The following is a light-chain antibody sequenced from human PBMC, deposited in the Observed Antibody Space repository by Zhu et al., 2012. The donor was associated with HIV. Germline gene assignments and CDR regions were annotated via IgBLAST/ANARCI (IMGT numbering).Light chain of an antibody. CDR1: QSVSSNY. CDR2: DAF. V-gene: IGKV3D-20*01. J-gene: IGKJ2*01. Sequence: EVVLTQSPGTLSLSPGERATLSCRASQSVSSNYLAWYQQKPGLAPRLLIYDAFRRATGIPDRFSGSGSGPDFTLTISRLEPEDFAVYYCQQYGSSPYTFGQGTKLEIK. CDR3: QQYGSSPYT.